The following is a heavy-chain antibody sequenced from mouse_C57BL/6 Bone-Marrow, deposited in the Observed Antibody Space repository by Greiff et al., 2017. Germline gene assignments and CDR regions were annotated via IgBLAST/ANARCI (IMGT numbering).Heavy chain of an antibody. J-gene: IGHJ3*01. V-gene: IGHV1-62-2*01. CDR2: FYPGSGSI. CDR3: ARSGDYDWFAY. Sequence: VKLMESGAELVKPGASVKLSCKASGYTFTEYTIHWVKQRSGQGLEWIGWFYPGSGSIKYNEKFKDKSTLTVDKSSSTAYMQLSSLTSEDSAVYYCARSGDYDWFAYWGQGTLVTVSA. D-gene: IGHD2-4*01. CDR1: GYTFTEYT.